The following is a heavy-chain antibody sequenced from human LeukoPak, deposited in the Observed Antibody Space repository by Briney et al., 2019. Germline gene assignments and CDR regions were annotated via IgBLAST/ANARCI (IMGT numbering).Heavy chain of an antibody. Sequence: SETLSLTCAVYGGSFSGYYWSWIRQPPGKGLEWIGEINHSGSTNYNPSLKSRVTMSVDTSKNQFSLKLSSVTAADTAVYYCARGRVRIRTVTTQRLYYFDYWGQGTLVTVSS. CDR3: ARGRVRIRTVTTQRLYYFDY. V-gene: IGHV4-34*01. D-gene: IGHD4-17*01. CDR2: INHSGST. CDR1: GGSFSGYY. J-gene: IGHJ4*02.